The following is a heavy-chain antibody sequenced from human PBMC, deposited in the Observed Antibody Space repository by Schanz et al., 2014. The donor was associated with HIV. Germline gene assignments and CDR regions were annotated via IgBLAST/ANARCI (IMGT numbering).Heavy chain of an antibody. J-gene: IGHJ6*02. CDR2: ISYDGTKK. Sequence: QEQLVESGGGVVQPGRSLRLSCVASGFNFNSYGMHWVRQAPGKGLEWVAVISYDGTKKHYADSVKGRFTISRDNSKNSLSLLIKSLRAEDTAIYHCAKNWNDHYYYYGVDVWGQGTTVTVSS. D-gene: IGHD1-1*01. CDR1: GFNFNSYG. V-gene: IGHV3-30*18. CDR3: AKNWNDHYYYYGVDV.